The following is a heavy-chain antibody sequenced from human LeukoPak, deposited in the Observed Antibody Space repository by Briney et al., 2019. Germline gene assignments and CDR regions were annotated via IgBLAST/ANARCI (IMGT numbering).Heavy chain of an antibody. CDR1: GFIFSTYS. J-gene: IGHJ6*03. D-gene: IGHD6-19*01. Sequence: GGSLRLSCAASGFIFSTYSMNWVRQAPGKGLEWVSSISSSGDYIYYADSVKGRFTISRDNAKSSLYLQMTSLRAEDPAVYYCARDSDSSGWLDYYMDVWGKGTTVTISS. CDR2: ISSSGDYI. V-gene: IGHV3-21*01. CDR3: ARDSDSSGWLDYYMDV.